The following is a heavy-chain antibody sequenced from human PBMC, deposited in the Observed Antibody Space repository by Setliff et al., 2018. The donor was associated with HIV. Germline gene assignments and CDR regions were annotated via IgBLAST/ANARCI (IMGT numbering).Heavy chain of an antibody. J-gene: IGHJ5*02. CDR3: AKQTVSSSWSNWFDP. CDR1: GFTFSSYA. CDR2: ISGSGGNT. V-gene: IGHV3-23*01. D-gene: IGHD6-13*01. Sequence: GGSLRLSCAASGFTFSSYAMSWVRQAPGKGLEWVSVISGSGGNTYYADSVRGRFTISRDNSKNTLYLQMNSLRAEDTAVYYCAKQTVSSSWSNWFDPWGQGTLVTVSS.